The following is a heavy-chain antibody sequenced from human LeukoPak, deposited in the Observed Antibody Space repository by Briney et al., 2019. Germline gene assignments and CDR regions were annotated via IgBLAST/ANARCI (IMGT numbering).Heavy chain of an antibody. V-gene: IGHV1-8*03. CDR1: GYTFTNYD. J-gene: IGHJ6*03. CDR3: ARGEGGRYFDWLLYHGTDYYYYMDV. Sequence: ASVKVSCKASGYTFTNYDINWVRQATGQGLEWMGWMNPNSGNTGYAQKFQGRVIITRNTSISTAYMELSSLRSEDTAVYYCARGEGGRYFDWLLYHGTDYYYYMDVWGKGTTVTVSS. CDR2: MNPNSGNT. D-gene: IGHD3-9*01.